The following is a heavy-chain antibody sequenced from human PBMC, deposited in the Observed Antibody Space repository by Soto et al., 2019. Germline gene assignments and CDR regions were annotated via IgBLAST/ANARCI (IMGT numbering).Heavy chain of an antibody. CDR3: ARRGLVGATTFDY. D-gene: IGHD1-26*01. Sequence: QLQLQESGPGLVKPSETLSLTCTVSGGSISGSRSYWGWIRQPPGKGLECIGSIYYSGSTYYSPSLKSRVTISVDTSKNQFSLKLSSVTAADTAVYYCARRGLVGATTFDYWGQGTLVTVSS. CDR2: IYYSGST. CDR1: GGSISGSRSY. V-gene: IGHV4-39*01. J-gene: IGHJ4*02.